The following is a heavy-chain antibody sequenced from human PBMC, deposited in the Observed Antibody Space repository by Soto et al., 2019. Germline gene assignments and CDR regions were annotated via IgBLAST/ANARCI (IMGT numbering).Heavy chain of an antibody. Sequence: EGSLRLSCAASGFTVSSNYMSWVRQAPGKGLEWVSVIYSGGSTYYADSVKGRFTISRDNSKNTLYLQMNSLGAEDTAVYYCARRRYSSSWYGMAFDIWGQGTMVTVSS. V-gene: IGHV3-53*01. D-gene: IGHD6-13*01. CDR2: IYSGGST. CDR1: GFTVSSNY. CDR3: ARRRYSSSWYGMAFDI. J-gene: IGHJ3*02.